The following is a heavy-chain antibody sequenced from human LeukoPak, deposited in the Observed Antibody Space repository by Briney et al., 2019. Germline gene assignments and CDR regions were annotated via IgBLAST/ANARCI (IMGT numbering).Heavy chain of an antibody. J-gene: IGHJ4*02. CDR2: MFYSGST. CDR1: GGSISSYY. D-gene: IGHD6-19*01. CDR3: ARINNGWPYHFDY. V-gene: IGHV4-59*08. Sequence: SETLSLTCTVSGGSISSYYWSWIRQPPGKGLEWIAYMFYSGSTNYNPSLKSRVTISMDTSKNQFSLNLSSVTAADTAVYYCARINNGWPYHFDYWGQGTLVTVSS.